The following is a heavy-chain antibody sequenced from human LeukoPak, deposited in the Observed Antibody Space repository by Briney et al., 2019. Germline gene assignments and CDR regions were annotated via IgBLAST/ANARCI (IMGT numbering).Heavy chain of an antibody. CDR3: ARTYYDILTGYNPYFDY. D-gene: IGHD3-9*01. J-gene: IGHJ4*02. V-gene: IGHV3-21*01. CDR1: GFTLSSYA. CDR2: ITSSSTSM. Sequence: KPGGSLRLSCAASGFTLSSYAMSWVRQAPGKGLEWVSSITSSSTSMYYADSVKGRFTISRDNAKNSLYLQMISLRAEDTAVYYCARTYYDILTGYNPYFDYWGQGTLVTISS.